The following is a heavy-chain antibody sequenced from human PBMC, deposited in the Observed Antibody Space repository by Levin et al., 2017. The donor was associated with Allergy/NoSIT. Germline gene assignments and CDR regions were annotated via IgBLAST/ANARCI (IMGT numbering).Heavy chain of an antibody. CDR3: ARVQWQWLQRAYYFDY. CDR2: IKQDGSEK. Sequence: PGESLKISCAASGFTFSSYWMSWVRQAPGKGLEWVANIKQDGSEKYYVDSVKGRFTISRDNAKNSLYLQMNSLRAEDTAVYYCARVQWQWLQRAYYFDYWGQGTLVTVSS. CDR1: GFTFSSYW. J-gene: IGHJ4*02. V-gene: IGHV3-7*01. D-gene: IGHD6-19*01.